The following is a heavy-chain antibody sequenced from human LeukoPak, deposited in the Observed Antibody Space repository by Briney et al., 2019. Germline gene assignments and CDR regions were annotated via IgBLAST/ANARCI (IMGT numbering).Heavy chain of an antibody. CDR2: INHSGST. Sequence: PSETLSLTCAVYGGSFSGYYWSWIRQPPGKGLEWIGEINHSGSTNYNPSLKSRVTISVDTSKIQFSLKLSSVTAADTAVYYCAREAYDILTGYYIVEWWRDPTPYYYYYMDVWGKGTTVTVSS. V-gene: IGHV4-34*01. D-gene: IGHD3-9*01. J-gene: IGHJ6*03. CDR3: AREAYDILTGYYIVEWWRDPTPYYYYYMDV. CDR1: GGSFSGYY.